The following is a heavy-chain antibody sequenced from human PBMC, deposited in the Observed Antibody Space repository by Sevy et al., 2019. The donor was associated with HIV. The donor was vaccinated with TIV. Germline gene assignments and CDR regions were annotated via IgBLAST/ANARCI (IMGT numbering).Heavy chain of an antibody. J-gene: IGHJ6*02. Sequence: ASVKVSCKASGYTFTTYGITWVRQAPGQGLEWLGWISAYNGNTNYAQKFQGRITMTTDTSTTTAYMGLRSLRSDDTAVYYCARAGDCSGGSCYSPYYYSYGMDVWGQGTTVTVSS. CDR2: ISAYNGNT. D-gene: IGHD2-15*01. V-gene: IGHV1-18*01. CDR3: ARAGDCSGGSCYSPYYYSYGMDV. CDR1: GYTFTTYG.